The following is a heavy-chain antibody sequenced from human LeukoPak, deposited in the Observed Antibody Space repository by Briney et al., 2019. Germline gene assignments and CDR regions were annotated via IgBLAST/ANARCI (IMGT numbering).Heavy chain of an antibody. V-gene: IGHV4-39*01. CDR2: FYYSGST. J-gene: IGHJ4*02. CDR1: GGSISSSSYY. Sequence: SETLSFTCNVSGGSISSSSYYWGWIRQPPGKGLEWIGSFYYSGSTDYNPSLKTRVTISVDASKNQFSLKLSSVTAADTAVYYCARQGRIVVVPAARIDYWGQGTLVTVSS. D-gene: IGHD2-2*01. CDR3: ARQGRIVVVPAARIDY.